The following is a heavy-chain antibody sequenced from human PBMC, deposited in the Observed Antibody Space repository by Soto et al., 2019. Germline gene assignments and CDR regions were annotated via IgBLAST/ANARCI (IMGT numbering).Heavy chain of an antibody. CDR1: GCTFTYVY. D-gene: IGHD5-12*01. CDR2: IKSKIDGETT. CDR3: TTIRVEIYFDY. Sequence: GGSLRLSCAASGCTFTYVYMSWVSQAPGKGLEWVGRIKSKIDGETTDYAAPVKGRFTISRDDSKNTVYLQMNSLETEDTAVYYCTTIRVEIYFDYWGQGAPVTVSS. J-gene: IGHJ4*02. V-gene: IGHV3-15*01.